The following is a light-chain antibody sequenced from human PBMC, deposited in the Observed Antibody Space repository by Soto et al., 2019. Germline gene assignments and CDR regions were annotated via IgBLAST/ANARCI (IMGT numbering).Light chain of an antibody. Sequence: SVLTQPPSVSAAPGQKVTISCAGSGSNVGNHYVSWYQQLPGTAPKLLIYDDNKRPSGIPDRFSGSKSATSATLGITGLQTGDEADYYCGAWDDGLSAYVFGPGTKLT. V-gene: IGLV1-51*01. CDR2: DDN. CDR1: GSNVGNHY. J-gene: IGLJ1*01. CDR3: GAWDDGLSAYV.